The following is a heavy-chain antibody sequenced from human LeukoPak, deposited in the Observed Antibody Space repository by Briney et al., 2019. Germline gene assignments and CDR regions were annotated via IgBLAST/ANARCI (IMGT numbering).Heavy chain of an antibody. CDR2: IYYSGST. CDR3: ARVGWGYNPGYFDY. D-gene: IGHD5-24*01. Sequence: SETLSLTCTVSGGSISSYYWSWIRQPPGKGLEWIGYIYYSGSTNYNPSLKSRVTISVDTSKNQFSLKLSSVTAADTAVYYCARVGWGYNPGYFDYWGQGTLVTVSS. J-gene: IGHJ4*02. V-gene: IGHV4-59*01. CDR1: GGSISSYY.